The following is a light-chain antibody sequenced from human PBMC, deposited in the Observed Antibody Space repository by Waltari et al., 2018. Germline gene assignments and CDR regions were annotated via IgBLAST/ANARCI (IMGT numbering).Light chain of an antibody. CDR1: SSDIGGYNA. Sequence: QSALTQPPSVSKSLGQSVTMSCTGTSSDIGGYNAVSWYQQHSDTAPRLLIYEVSKRPSGVSDRFAASKFGNTASLTISGLQAEDEADYYCGSYRTGNTFIFGTGTRLTVL. J-gene: IGLJ1*01. CDR3: GSYRTGNTFI. CDR2: EVS. V-gene: IGLV2-8*02.